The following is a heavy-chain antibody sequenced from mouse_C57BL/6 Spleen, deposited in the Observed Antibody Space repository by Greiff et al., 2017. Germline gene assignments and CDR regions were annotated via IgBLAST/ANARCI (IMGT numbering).Heavy chain of an antibody. J-gene: IGHJ1*03. D-gene: IGHD1-1*01. CDR1: GYTFTSYT. CDR2: LNPSRGYT. CDR3: ARGYGSSYGWYFDV. Sequence: QVQLQQSGAELARPGASVKMSCKASGYTFTSYTMHWVQQRPGQGLEWIGYLNPSRGYTKYNQKFKDKATLTADKSSSTAYMQLSSLTSEDSAVYYCARGYGSSYGWYFDVWGTGTTVTVAS. V-gene: IGHV1-4*01.